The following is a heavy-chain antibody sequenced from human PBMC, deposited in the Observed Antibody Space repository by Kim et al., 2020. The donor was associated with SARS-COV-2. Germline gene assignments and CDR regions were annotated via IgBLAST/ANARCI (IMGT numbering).Heavy chain of an antibody. Sequence: EWSNTKDADYVKGRFTISRDNAKNTVYIQMNSLRGEDTAVYYCAKAYDDWGQGTLVTVSS. D-gene: IGHD2-21*01. V-gene: IGHV3-74*03. CDR2: EWSNT. J-gene: IGHJ4*02. CDR3: AKAYDD.